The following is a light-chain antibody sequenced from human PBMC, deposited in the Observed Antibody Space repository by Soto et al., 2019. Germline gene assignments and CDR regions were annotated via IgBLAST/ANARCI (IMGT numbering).Light chain of an antibody. CDR1: QSVSSSY. J-gene: IGKJ4*01. CDR3: QQYGSSPT. V-gene: IGKV3-20*01. Sequence: EIVLTQSPGTLSLSTGERATLSCRASQSVSSSYLAWYQQKPGQAPRLLIHGASSRATGIPDRFSGSGSGTDFTLTISRLEPEDFAVYYCQQYGSSPTFGGGTKVEIK. CDR2: GAS.